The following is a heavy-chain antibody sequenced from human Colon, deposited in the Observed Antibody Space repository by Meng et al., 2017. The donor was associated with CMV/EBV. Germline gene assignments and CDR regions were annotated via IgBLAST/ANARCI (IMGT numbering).Heavy chain of an antibody. Sequence: ASVKVSCKASGYTFTGYFIHWIRQAPGQGLEWMGWINPNSGDTNYAQKFQGRVTMTRDTSMTTAYLELGSLRSDDTAVYYCAREGGGVRRQLYFYGLDVWGQGTTVTVSS. D-gene: IGHD3-16*01. CDR1: GYTFTGYF. CDR2: INPNSGDT. CDR3: AREGGGVRRQLYFYGLDV. V-gene: IGHV1-2*02. J-gene: IGHJ6*02.